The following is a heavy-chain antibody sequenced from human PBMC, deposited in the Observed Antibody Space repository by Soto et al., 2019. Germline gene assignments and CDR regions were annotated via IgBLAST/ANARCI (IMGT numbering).Heavy chain of an antibody. CDR1: GGSLSGYW. CDR2: IDDSGGT. Sequence: SGTLSLTCAVFGGSLSGYWWSWIRQPPGKGLEWIGEIDDSGGTNYNPSLKSRVTISEDTSKNQFSLKLTSVIAADTAVYFCAIAGCSGPYAAFDILGQGTMDPV. D-gene: IGHD2-15*01. J-gene: IGHJ3*02. V-gene: IGHV4-34*01. CDR3: AIAGCSGPYAAFDI.